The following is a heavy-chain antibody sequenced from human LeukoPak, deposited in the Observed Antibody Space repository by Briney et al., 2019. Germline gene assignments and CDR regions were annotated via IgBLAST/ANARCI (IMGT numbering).Heavy chain of an antibody. Sequence: PGGTLRLSCAASGFTFSSYGITWVRQAPGKGLEWVSAISVSGGIAYYADSVKGRFTISRDNAKNSLYLQMNSLRAEDTAVYYCARDLMGIAYRGAFYYWGQGTLVTVSS. D-gene: IGHD6-13*01. CDR2: ISVSGGIA. V-gene: IGHV3-23*01. CDR1: GFTFSSYG. J-gene: IGHJ4*02. CDR3: ARDLMGIAYRGAFYY.